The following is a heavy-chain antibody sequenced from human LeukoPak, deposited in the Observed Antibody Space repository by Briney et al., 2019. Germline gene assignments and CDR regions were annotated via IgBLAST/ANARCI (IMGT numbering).Heavy chain of an antibody. V-gene: IGHV3-9*01. CDR2: ISWNSGSI. CDR3: AKSVAGLLAHFDY. Sequence: XRSLRLSCAASGFTFDDYAMHWVRQAPGKGLEWVSGISWNSGSIGYADSVKGRFTISRDNAKNSLYLQMNSLRAEDTALYYCAKSVAGLLAHFDYWGQGTLVTVSS. D-gene: IGHD6-19*01. J-gene: IGHJ4*02. CDR1: GFTFDDYA.